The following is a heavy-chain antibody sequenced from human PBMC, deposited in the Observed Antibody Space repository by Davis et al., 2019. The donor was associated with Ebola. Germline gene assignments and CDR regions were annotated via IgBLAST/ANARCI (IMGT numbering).Heavy chain of an antibody. CDR3: ARYCHYTDCSYFDC. CDR2: LSASEGHT. J-gene: IGHJ4*02. D-gene: IGHD2-15*01. CDR1: GFTFSNYD. Sequence: PGGSLRLSCAASGFTFSNYDMSWVRHVPGKGLEWVSTLSASEGHTHYSDSVRGRFTISRDNSKNTLYLQMNSLRAEDTATYYCARYCHYTDCSYFDCWGQGTMVAVSS. V-gene: IGHV3-23*01.